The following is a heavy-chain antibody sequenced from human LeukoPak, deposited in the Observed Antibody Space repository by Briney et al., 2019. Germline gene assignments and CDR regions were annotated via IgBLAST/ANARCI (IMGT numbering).Heavy chain of an antibody. CDR2: IGSSAGTT. J-gene: IGHJ4*02. D-gene: IGHD4-17*01. CDR1: GFTFSSYA. V-gene: IGHV3-23*01. Sequence: GESLRLSCAASGFTFSSYAMAWVRQAPGKGLEWVSTIGSSAGTTLYADSVKGRFTISRDNSKNTLYLQMNSLRAEDTAVYYCAKLDQPGYGDYFDYWGQGTLVTVSS. CDR3: AKLDQPGYGDYFDY.